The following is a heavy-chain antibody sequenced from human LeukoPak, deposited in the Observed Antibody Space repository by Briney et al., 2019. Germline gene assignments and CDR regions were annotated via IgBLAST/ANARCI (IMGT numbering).Heavy chain of an antibody. CDR1: GFTFDDYA. J-gene: IGHJ4*02. D-gene: IGHD6-19*01. CDR2: ISWNSGSI. Sequence: GRSLRLSCAASGFTFDDYAMHWVRQAPGKGLEWVSGISWNSGSIGYADSVKGRFTISRDNAKNSLYLQMNSLRAEDTALYYCAKTLYYSGGRWNADYWGQGTQVTVSS. CDR3: AKTLYYSGGRWNADY. V-gene: IGHV3-9*01.